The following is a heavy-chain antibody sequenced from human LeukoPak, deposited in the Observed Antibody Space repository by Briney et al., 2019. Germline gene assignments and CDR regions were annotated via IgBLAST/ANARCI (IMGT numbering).Heavy chain of an antibody. J-gene: IGHJ3*02. CDR2: FSATDGSA. Sequence: GGSLRLSCAASGFTFSSYAMTWVRQAPGKGLEWVSAFSATDGSAQYAESVEGRFSISRDNSKNTLFLQMNSLGAEDTAVYYCARAKIAAAGTGAFDIWGQGTMVTVSS. CDR1: GFTFSSYA. V-gene: IGHV3-23*01. CDR3: ARAKIAAAGTGAFDI. D-gene: IGHD6-13*01.